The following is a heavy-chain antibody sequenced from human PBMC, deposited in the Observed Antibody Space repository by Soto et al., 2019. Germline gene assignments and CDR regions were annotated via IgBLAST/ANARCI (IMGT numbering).Heavy chain of an antibody. CDR1: GGSVSSGSYY. J-gene: IGHJ5*02. CDR3: ARGRNFDWFDP. V-gene: IGHV4-61*01. Sequence: QVPLQESGPGLVKPSETLSLTCTVSGGSVSSGSYYWSWIRQPPGKGLEWIGYIYYSGSTNYNPSLKSRVTISVDTSKNQFSLKLSSVTAADTAVYYCARGRNFDWFDPWGQGTLVTVSS. CDR2: IYYSGST.